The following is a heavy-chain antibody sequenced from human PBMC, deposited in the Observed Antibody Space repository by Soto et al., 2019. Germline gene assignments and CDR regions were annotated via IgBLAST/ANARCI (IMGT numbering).Heavy chain of an antibody. CDR1: GYTFTSYG. Sequence: AASVKVSCKASGYTFTSYGISWVRQAPGQGLEWMGWISAYNGNTNYAQKLQGRVTMTTDTSTSTAYMELRSLRSDDTAVYYCARELLWFGESPLDYYYYGMDVWGQGTTVTVSS. D-gene: IGHD3-10*01. V-gene: IGHV1-18*04. CDR3: ARELLWFGESPLDYYYYGMDV. CDR2: ISAYNGNT. J-gene: IGHJ6*02.